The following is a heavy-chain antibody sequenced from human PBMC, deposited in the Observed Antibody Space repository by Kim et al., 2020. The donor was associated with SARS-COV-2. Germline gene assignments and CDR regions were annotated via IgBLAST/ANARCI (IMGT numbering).Heavy chain of an antibody. J-gene: IGHJ6*01. CDR1: GGSISSYY. D-gene: IGHD3-16*02. CDR2: IYYSGST. V-gene: IGHV4-59*01. Sequence: SETLSPTCTVSGGSISSYYWSWIRQPPGKGLEWIGYIYYSGSTNYNPSLKSRVTISVDTSKNQFSLKLSSVTAADTAVYYCARDRRLGELSLYPYYYYY. CDR3: ARDRRLGELSLYPYYYYY.